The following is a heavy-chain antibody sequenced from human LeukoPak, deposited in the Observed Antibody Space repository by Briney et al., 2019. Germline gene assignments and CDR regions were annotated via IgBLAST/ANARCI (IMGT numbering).Heavy chain of an antibody. Sequence: PSQTLSLTCTVSGGSISSGSYYWSWIRQPAGKGLEWIGRIYTSGSTNYNPSLKSRVTISVDTSKNQFSLKLSSVTAADTAVYYCARVGKQWLVLRGWFDPWGQGTLVTVSS. D-gene: IGHD6-19*01. V-gene: IGHV4-61*02. CDR3: ARVGKQWLVLRGWFDP. CDR1: GGSISSGSYY. CDR2: IYTSGST. J-gene: IGHJ5*02.